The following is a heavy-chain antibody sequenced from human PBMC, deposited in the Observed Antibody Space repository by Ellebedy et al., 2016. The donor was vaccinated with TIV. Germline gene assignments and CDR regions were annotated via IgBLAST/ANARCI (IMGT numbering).Heavy chain of an antibody. J-gene: IGHJ4*02. CDR3: SAGTGKTDFDY. D-gene: IGHD7-27*01. V-gene: IGHV3-15*01. Sequence: GESLKISCAASGFTFTNAWVSWVRQAPGKGLEWVGRIKSKTDAGPRDFAAPVKGRFLISRDDSKSTVYLQMTSLKIEDTAVYYCSAGTGKTDFDYWGQGTLVTVSS. CDR2: IKSKTDAGPR. CDR1: GFTFTNAW.